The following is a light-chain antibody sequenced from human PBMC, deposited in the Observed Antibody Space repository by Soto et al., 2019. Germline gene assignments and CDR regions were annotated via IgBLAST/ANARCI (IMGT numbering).Light chain of an antibody. CDR1: QSISSW. CDR2: DAS. V-gene: IGKV1-5*01. J-gene: IGKJ2*01. Sequence: DIQMTQSPSTLSASVGDRVTITCRASQSISSWLAWYQQKPGKAPKLLIYDASSLESGVPSRFSGSGSGTEFTLTISSLQPDDFATYYCQLYNSYQFTLGEGTKLEIK. CDR3: QLYNSYQFT.